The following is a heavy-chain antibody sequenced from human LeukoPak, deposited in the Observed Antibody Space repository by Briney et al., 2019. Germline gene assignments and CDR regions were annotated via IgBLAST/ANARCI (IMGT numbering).Heavy chain of an antibody. CDR2: IIPILGIA. CDR1: GGTFSSYT. J-gene: IGHJ5*02. V-gene: IGHV1-69*04. CDR3: ARDPPIVVVPAANGEYNWFDP. Sequence: SVTVSCKASGGTFSSYTISWVRQAPGQGLEWMGRIIPILGIANYARKFQGRVTITADKSTSTAYMELSSLRSEDTAVYYCARDPPIVVVPAANGEYNWFDPWGQGTLVTVSS. D-gene: IGHD2-2*01.